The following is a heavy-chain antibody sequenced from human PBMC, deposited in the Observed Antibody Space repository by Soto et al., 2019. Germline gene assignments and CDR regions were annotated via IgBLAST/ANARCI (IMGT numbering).Heavy chain of an antibody. D-gene: IGHD2-15*01. CDR1: GFTFSDYY. V-gene: IGHV3-11*01. J-gene: IGHJ6*02. CDR2: ISSSGSTI. CDR3: ARESTHCSGGSCYWNYSYGMDV. Sequence: GSLRLSCAASGFTFSDYYMSWIRQAPGKGLEWVSYISSSGSTIYYADSVKGRFTISRDNAKNSLYLQMNSLRAEDTAVYYCARESTHCSGGSCYWNYSYGMDVWGQGTTVTVSS.